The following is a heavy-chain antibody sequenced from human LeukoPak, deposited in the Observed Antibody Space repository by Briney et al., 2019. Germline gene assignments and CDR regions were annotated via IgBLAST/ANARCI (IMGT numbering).Heavy chain of an antibody. J-gene: IGHJ4*02. CDR1: GFTFSSYE. CDR2: ISSSGSTI. D-gene: IGHD1-26*01. CDR3: ARGGVGVTLISWSDY. Sequence: PGGSLRLSCAASGFTFSSYEMNWVRQAPGKGLEWVSYISSSGSTIYYADSVKGRFTISRDNAKNSLYLQMNSLRAEDTAVYYCARGGVGVTLISWSDYWGQGTLVTVSS. V-gene: IGHV3-48*03.